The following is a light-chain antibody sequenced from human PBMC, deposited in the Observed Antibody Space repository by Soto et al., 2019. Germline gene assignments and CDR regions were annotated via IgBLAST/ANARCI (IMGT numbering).Light chain of an antibody. Sequence: DIQMTQYPSSRSSSVGDRVTITWGASQSISRYLNWYQQKPGKAPKLLIYAASSLQSGVPSRFSVIGSGTDFTLTLSRLKNEDFATYYGQQRYSTTGTFGQGTKVDI. V-gene: IGKV1-39*01. CDR2: AAS. J-gene: IGKJ1*01. CDR1: QSISRY. CDR3: QQRYSTTGT.